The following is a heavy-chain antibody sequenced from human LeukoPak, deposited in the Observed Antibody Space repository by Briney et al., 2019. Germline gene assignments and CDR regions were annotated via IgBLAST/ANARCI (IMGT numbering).Heavy chain of an antibody. V-gene: IGHV3-30-3*01. CDR2: ISYDGSNK. D-gene: IGHD3-10*01. CDR3: ARGGLLWFGELLPIDY. Sequence: PGGSLRLSCAASGFTFSSYAMHWARQAPGKGLEWVAVISYDGSNKYYADSVKGRFTISRDNAKNSLYLQMNSLRAEDTAVYYCARGGLLWFGELLPIDYWGQGTLVTVSS. CDR1: GFTFSSYA. J-gene: IGHJ4*02.